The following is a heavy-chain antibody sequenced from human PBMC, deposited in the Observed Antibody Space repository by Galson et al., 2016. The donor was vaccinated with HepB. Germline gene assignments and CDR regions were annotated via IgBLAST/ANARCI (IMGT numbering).Heavy chain of an antibody. CDR2: IWYDGSNK. CDR3: ARAQTTVVTYIDN. V-gene: IGHV3-33*01. CDR1: GFTFSSYG. D-gene: IGHD4-23*01. Sequence: SLRLSCAASGFTFSSYGMHWVRRAPGKGLEWVAVIWYDGSNKYYADSVKGRFTISRDNSKNTLYLQMNSLRAEDTAVYYCARAQTTVVTYIDNWGQGTLVTVSS. J-gene: IGHJ4*02.